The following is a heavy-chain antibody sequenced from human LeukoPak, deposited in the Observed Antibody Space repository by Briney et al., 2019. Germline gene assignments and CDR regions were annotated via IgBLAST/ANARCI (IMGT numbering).Heavy chain of an antibody. CDR1: GDSLTGYY. CDR2: IYYSGST. Sequence: PSETLSLTCTVSGDSLTGYYWGWIRQPPGKGLEWIGSIYYSGSTYYNPSLKSRVTISVDTSKNQFSLKLSSVTAADTAVYYCASVVGYSYGYPYFDYWGQGTLVTVSS. V-gene: IGHV4-39*07. J-gene: IGHJ4*02. CDR3: ASVVGYSYGYPYFDY. D-gene: IGHD5-18*01.